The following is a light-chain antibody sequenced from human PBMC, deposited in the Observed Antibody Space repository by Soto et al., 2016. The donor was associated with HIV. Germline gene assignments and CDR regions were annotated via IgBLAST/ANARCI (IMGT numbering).Light chain of an antibody. J-gene: IGLJ2*01. Sequence: YVLTQPPSVSVAPGQTATITCGGNKIGSKLVHWYRQRPGQAPVLVIYDDSDRPSGIPERFSGSNSGNTATLTINTVEAGDEADYYCQVWDSDRDHVVFGGGTKLNVL. CDR3: QVWDSDRDHVV. CDR1: KIGSKL. CDR2: DDS. V-gene: IGLV3-21*02.